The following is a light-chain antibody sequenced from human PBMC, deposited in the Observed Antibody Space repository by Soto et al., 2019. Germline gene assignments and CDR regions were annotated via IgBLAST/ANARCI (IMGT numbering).Light chain of an antibody. J-gene: IGKJ1*01. CDR2: AAS. CDR1: QSISNH. Sequence: DIQMTQSPSSLSASVEDRVIITCRASQSISNHLNWYQQKPGKAPKLLIFAASSLQSGVPSRFSGSRSGPDFTLTISSLQPEDFATYYCQQSYSSPPAFGQLTKVDIX. V-gene: IGKV1-39*01. CDR3: QQSYSSPPA.